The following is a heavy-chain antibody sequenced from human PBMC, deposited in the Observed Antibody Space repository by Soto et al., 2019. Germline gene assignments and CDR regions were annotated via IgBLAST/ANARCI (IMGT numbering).Heavy chain of an antibody. CDR3: AKDRSVDTRDWFDP. J-gene: IGHJ5*02. D-gene: IGHD5-18*01. CDR2: ITGSGGST. Sequence: GGSLRLSCAASGFIFGTYAMNWVRQSPGKGLEWVSGITGSGGSTYYADSVEGRFTISRDNSKNTLYLQMNSLRGDDTAVYYCAKDRSVDTRDWFDPWGQGTLVTVSS. V-gene: IGHV3-23*01. CDR1: GFIFGTYA.